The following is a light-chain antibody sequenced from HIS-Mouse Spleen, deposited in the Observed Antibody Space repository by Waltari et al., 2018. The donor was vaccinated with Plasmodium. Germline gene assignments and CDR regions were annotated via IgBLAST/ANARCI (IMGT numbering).Light chain of an antibody. CDR1: SPAVGGYNY. Sequence: QSALPQPRSVSGSPGQSVTISCTGTSPAVGGYNYVSWYQQHPGKAPKLMSYDVSKRPSWVPDRFSGSKSGNTASLTISGLQAEDEADYYCCSYAGSYTWVFGGGTKLTVL. J-gene: IGLJ3*02. V-gene: IGLV2-11*02. CDR3: CSYAGSYTWV. CDR2: DVS.